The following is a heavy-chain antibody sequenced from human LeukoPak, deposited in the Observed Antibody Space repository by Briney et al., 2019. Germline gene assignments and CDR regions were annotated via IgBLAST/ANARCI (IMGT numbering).Heavy chain of an antibody. D-gene: IGHD3-10*01. CDR2: IFYSGST. CDR3: AKSNGYGLVDI. J-gene: IGHJ3*02. Sequence: PGGSLSLSCAASGCTFDDYGRRWIRQPPGKGLEWMGNIFYSGSTYYSPSRKRRVTISLDTSRNEFSLKLNSVTAADTAVYYCAKSNGYGLVDIWGQGTVVTVSS. CDR1: GCTFDDYG. V-gene: IGHV4-59*12.